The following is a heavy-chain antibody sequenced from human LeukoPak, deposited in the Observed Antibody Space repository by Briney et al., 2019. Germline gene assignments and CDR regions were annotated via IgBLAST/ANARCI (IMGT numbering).Heavy chain of an antibody. J-gene: IGHJ4*02. Sequence: ASVKVSCKASAYTFNRHGISWARQAPGQGLEWMGWISAYNGDTKYAQKFQGRVTLTIDTSTSTAYMELRSLRSDDTAMYYCARDPPNTSGYYIYFDYWGQGTLVTVSS. CDR2: ISAYNGDT. D-gene: IGHD6-19*01. CDR1: AYTFNRHG. CDR3: ARDPPNTSGYYIYFDY. V-gene: IGHV1-18*01.